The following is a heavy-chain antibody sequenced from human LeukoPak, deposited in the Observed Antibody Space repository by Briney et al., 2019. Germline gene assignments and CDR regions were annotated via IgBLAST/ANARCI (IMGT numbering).Heavy chain of an antibody. J-gene: IGHJ4*02. CDR3: ANPQSRGLDYLDY. CDR2: ISIDGREK. D-gene: IGHD5-12*01. Sequence: WGSLRLSCAASGFSFRNYGMHWVRQAPGKGLEWVAVISIDGREKYYADSVKGRFTISRDNSKNTLYLQMNSLRGDDTAVYYCANPQSRGLDYLDYWGQGTLVTVSA. V-gene: IGHV3-30*18. CDR1: GFSFRNYG.